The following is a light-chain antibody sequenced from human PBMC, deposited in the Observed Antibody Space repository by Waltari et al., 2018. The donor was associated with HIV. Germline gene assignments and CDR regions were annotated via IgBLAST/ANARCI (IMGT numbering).Light chain of an antibody. J-gene: IGLJ3*02. Sequence: QAVLTQPSSLSASPGDSASLTCTLRSDLSVGQYRSSWFQQRPGSPPRFLLRYKSESDVYQASGVPSRFSGSTDTSANAGILVISGLQSEDEADYYCLTWHSGSWVFGGGTRLTVL. CDR1: SDLSVGQYR. V-gene: IGLV5-45*02. CDR3: LTWHSGSWV. CDR2: YKSESDV.